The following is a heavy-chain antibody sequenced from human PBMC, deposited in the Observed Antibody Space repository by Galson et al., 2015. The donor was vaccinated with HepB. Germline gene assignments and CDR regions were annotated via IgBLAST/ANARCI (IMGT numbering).Heavy chain of an antibody. D-gene: IGHD4/OR15-4a*01. CDR3: ARDRDYRFDY. J-gene: IGHJ4*02. CDR1: GYTFTTNG. Sequence: SVKVSCKASGYTFTTNGISWVRQAPGQGLEWMGWISANSGNTKYAQNLQGRVTLTRDTSTGTAYLDLGSLRSDDTAAYYCARDRDYRFDYWGQGTLVTVSS. CDR2: ISANSGNT. V-gene: IGHV1-18*04.